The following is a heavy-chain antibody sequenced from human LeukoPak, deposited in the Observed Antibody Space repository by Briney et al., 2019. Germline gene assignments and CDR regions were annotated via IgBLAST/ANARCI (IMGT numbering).Heavy chain of an antibody. Sequence: GGSLRFSCAASGFTFSDYYMSWIRQAPGKGLEWVSYISSSGRTIYYADSVKGRFTISRDNAKNSLYLQMNSLRAEDTAVYYCAKDHRGDDYNTDSAHWGQGTLVTVSS. CDR3: AKDHRGDDYNTDSAH. D-gene: IGHD5-24*01. CDR2: ISSSGRTI. J-gene: IGHJ4*02. CDR1: GFTFSDYY. V-gene: IGHV3-11*01.